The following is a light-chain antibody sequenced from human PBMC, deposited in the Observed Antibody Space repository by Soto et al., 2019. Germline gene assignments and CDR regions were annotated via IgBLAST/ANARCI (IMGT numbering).Light chain of an antibody. CDR1: SSDVGDYNY. Sequence: QSALTQPPSASGSPGQSVTISCTGTSSDVGDYNYVSWYQQHPGKAPKLMIYEVSKRPSGVPDRFSGSKSGNTASLTVSGLQAEDEAEYCCTSYAGSNNFVFGAGTKLTVL. CDR2: EVS. V-gene: IGLV2-8*01. J-gene: IGLJ1*01. CDR3: TSYAGSNNFV.